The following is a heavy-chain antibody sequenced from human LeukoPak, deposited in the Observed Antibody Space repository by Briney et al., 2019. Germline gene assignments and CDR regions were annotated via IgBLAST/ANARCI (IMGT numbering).Heavy chain of an antibody. CDR2: IYTSGST. CDR3: ARLRGAWDRNWFDP. V-gene: IGHV4-61*02. J-gene: IGHJ5*02. Sequence: PSETLSLTCTVSGGSISSGSYYGSWIRQPAGKGLEWIGRIYTSGSTNYNPSLKSRVTISVDTSKNQFSLQLSSVTAADTAVYYCARLRGAWDRNWFDPWGQGTLVAVSS. D-gene: IGHD1-26*01. CDR1: GGSISSGSYY.